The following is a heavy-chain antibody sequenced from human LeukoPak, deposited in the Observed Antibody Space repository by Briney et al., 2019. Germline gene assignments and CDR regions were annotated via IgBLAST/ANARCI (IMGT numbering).Heavy chain of an antibody. V-gene: IGHV3-23*01. J-gene: IGHJ4*02. CDR2: ISGSGGST. Sequence: ETLSLTCAVYGGSFSGYYWSWVRQAPGKGLEWVSAISGSGGSTYYADSVKGRFTISRDNSKNTLYLQMNSLRAEDTAVYYCAKVGSAVYFDYWGQGTLVTVSS. CDR3: AKVGSAVYFDY. D-gene: IGHD2-2*01. CDR1: GGSFSGYY.